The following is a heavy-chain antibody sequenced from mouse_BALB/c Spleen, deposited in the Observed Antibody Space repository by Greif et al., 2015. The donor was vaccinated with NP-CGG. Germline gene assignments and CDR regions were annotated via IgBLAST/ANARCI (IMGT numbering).Heavy chain of an antibody. V-gene: IGHV1-69*01. CDR1: GYTFTDYW. CDR2: IDTSDSYT. Sequence: VNLVESGAELVMPGASVEMSCKASGYTFTDYWMHWVKQRPGQGLEWIGAIDTSDSYTSYNQKFKGKATLTVDESSSTAYMQLSSLTSEDSAVYYCARLGGYDVRFAYWGQGTLVTVSA. D-gene: IGHD2-14*01. CDR3: ARLGGYDVRFAY. J-gene: IGHJ3*01.